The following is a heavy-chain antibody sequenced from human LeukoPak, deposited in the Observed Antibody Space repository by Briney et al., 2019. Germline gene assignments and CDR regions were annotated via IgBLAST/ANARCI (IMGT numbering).Heavy chain of an antibody. D-gene: IGHD3-16*01. CDR2: IWSDGSNK. J-gene: IGHJ4*02. Sequence: GGSLRLSCVASAFTFSSYGMHWVRLAPGEGLEWLAFIWSDGSNKYYADSVKGRFTISRDNSKNTLYLQMNSLKSEDTAVYYCAKDRSVMVTFGGVPTDYWGQGTLVTVSS. CDR3: AKDRSVMVTFGGVPTDY. V-gene: IGHV3-30*02. CDR1: AFTFSSYG.